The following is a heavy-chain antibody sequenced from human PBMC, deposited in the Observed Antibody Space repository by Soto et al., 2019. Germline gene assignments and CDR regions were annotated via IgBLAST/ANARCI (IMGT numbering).Heavy chain of an antibody. CDR1: GGSISSGDYY. Sequence: QVQLQESGPGLVKPSQTLSLTCTVSGGSISSGDYYWSWIRQPPGKGLDWIGYIYYSGSTYYNPSPKRRVTVAVDTSKSQFSRKLGSVTAANTAVYYCARKGYDSSGHWFDPWGQGTLVTVSS. V-gene: IGHV4-30-4*01. J-gene: IGHJ5*02. CDR3: ARKGYDSSGHWFDP. CDR2: IYYSGST. D-gene: IGHD3-22*01.